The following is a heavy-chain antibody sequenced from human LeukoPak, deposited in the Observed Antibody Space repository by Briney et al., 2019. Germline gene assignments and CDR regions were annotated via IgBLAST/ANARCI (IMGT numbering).Heavy chain of an antibody. CDR2: ISAYNGNT. V-gene: IGHV1-18*01. CDR1: GYTFSSYG. D-gene: IGHD3-22*01. J-gene: IGHJ5*02. Sequence: ASVKVSCKASGYTFSSYGISWVRQAPGQGLEWMGWISAYNGNTKYAQKLQGRDTMTTDTSTSTAYMELRSLRSDDTAVYYCARAPGGYYYDSSGYPDNWFDPWGQGTLVTVSS. CDR3: ARAPGGYYYDSSGYPDNWFDP.